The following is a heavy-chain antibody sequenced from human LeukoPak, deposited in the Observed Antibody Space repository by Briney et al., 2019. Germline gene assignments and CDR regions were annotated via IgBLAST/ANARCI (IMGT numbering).Heavy chain of an antibody. CDR1: GGSISSYY. J-gene: IGHJ4*02. CDR3: ARHDPRGEPARLGFFDY. CDR2: IYYSGST. Sequence: SETLSLTCTVSGGSISSYYWSWIRQPAGKGLEWIGYIYYSGSTNYNPSLKSRVTISVDTSKNQFSLNLSSVTAADTAVYYCARHDPRGEPARLGFFDYWGQGTLVTVSS. V-gene: IGHV4-59*08. D-gene: IGHD6-6*01.